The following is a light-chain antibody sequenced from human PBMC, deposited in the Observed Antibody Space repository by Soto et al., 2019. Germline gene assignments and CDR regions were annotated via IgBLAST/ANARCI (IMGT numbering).Light chain of an antibody. J-gene: IGKJ4*01. V-gene: IGKV3-15*01. CDR3: QRYQSWPLT. Sequence: EIVMTQSPATLSVSPGERATLSCRASQSVSSNLAWYQQKPGQAPRLLIYGASIRATGIPARFSGSWSGTEFTLTISSLQSEDFAVYYCQRYQSWPLTFGGGTKVEI. CDR2: GAS. CDR1: QSVSSN.